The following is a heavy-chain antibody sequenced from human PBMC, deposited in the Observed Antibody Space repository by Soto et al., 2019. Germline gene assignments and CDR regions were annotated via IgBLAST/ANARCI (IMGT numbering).Heavy chain of an antibody. Sequence: EVQLVESGGGLVQAGGSLRLSCVGSGVTATANYMNWVRQAPEKRPEWVSVDYSGGSTYYADSVKGRFTISRHDSEHTLYLQMDSLRPEDTAMYYCARANDFNAFDMWGQGTMVTVSS. J-gene: IGHJ3*02. CDR2: DYSGGST. V-gene: IGHV3-53*04. D-gene: IGHD2-21*02. CDR3: ARANDFNAFDM. CDR1: GVTATANY.